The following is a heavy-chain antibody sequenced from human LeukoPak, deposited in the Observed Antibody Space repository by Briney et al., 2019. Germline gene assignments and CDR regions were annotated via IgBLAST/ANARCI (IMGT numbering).Heavy chain of an antibody. J-gene: IGHJ4*02. CDR3: ARDAIDSSGFDFDY. D-gene: IGHD3-22*01. V-gene: IGHV3-11*01. CDR1: GFTFSDYY. Sequence: GGSLRLSCAASGFTFSDYYMTWLRQAPGKGLEWISYISTSAGTIYYADSVKGRFTISRDNAKNSLYLQMNSLRAEDTAVYYCARDAIDSSGFDFDYWGQGTLVTVSS. CDR2: ISTSAGTI.